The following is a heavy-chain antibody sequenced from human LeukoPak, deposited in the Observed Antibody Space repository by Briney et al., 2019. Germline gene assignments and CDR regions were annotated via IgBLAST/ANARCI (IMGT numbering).Heavy chain of an antibody. CDR1: GGSLSDYY. CDR3: ARDPQATVYRSGHIDY. J-gene: IGHJ4*02. V-gene: IGHV4-59*01. CDR2: IYYSGST. Sequence: SETLSLTCTVSGGSLSDYYWTWVRQPPGKGLEWIGYIYYSGSTNYNPSLKSRVTISVDTSKTQFSLKLTSVTAADTAVYYCARDPQATVYRSGHIDYWGQGTLVTVSS. D-gene: IGHD3-22*01.